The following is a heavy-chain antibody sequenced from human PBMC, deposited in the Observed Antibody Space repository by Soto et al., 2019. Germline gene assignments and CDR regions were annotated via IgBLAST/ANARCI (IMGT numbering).Heavy chain of an antibody. D-gene: IGHD6-19*01. Sequence: ASVKVSCKASGYTFTSYGISWVRQAPGQGLEWMGWISAYNGNTNYAQKLQGRVTMTTDTSTSTAYMELRSLRSDDTAVYYCARGYKYSSGWYLYYYYMDVWGKGTTVTVSS. CDR3: ARGYKYSSGWYLYYYYMDV. CDR1: GYTFTSYG. V-gene: IGHV1-18*01. CDR2: ISAYNGNT. J-gene: IGHJ6*03.